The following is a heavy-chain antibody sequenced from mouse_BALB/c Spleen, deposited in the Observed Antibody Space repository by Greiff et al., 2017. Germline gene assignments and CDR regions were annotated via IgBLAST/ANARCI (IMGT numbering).Heavy chain of an antibody. CDR3: ARLSQLYGNYEAWFAY. J-gene: IGHJ3*01. CDR2: INPSNGRT. D-gene: IGHD2-1*01. CDR1: GYTFTSYW. V-gene: IGHV1S81*02. Sequence: VQLQQPGAELVKPGASVKLSCKASGYTFTSYWMHWVKQRPGQGLEWIGEINPSNGRTNYNEKFKSKATLTVDKSSSTAYMQLSSLTSEDSAVYYCARLSQLYGNYEAWFAYWGQGTLVTVSA.